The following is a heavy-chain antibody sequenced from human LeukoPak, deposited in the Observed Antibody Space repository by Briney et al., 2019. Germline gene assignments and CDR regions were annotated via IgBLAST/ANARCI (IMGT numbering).Heavy chain of an antibody. CDR3: ARGGTYNDILSFDP. CDR2: IYTSGST. CDR1: SVSFSSYY. V-gene: IGHV4-4*07. J-gene: IGHJ5*02. D-gene: IGHD3-9*01. Sequence: PSETLSLTCTVSSVSFSSYYWSWIRQPAGKGLEWIGRIYTSGSTNYNPSLKSRVTMSVDTSKNQFSLKLSSVTAADTAVYYCARGGTYNDILSFDPWGQGTLVTVSS.